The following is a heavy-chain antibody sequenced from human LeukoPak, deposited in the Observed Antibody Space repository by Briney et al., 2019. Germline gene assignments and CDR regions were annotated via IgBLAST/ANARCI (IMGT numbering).Heavy chain of an antibody. CDR3: AKVFSRQYFQH. V-gene: IGHV3-21*04. CDR2: ISSSSSYI. CDR1: GFTFSTYS. J-gene: IGHJ1*01. Sequence: GGSLRLSCAASGFTFSTYSMNWVRQAPGKGLEWVSSISSSSSYIYYADSVKGRFTISRDNAKNSLYLQMNSLRAEDTAVYYCAKVFSRQYFQHWGQGTLVTVSS.